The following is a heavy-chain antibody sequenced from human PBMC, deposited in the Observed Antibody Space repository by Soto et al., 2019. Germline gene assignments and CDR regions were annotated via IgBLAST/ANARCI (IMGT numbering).Heavy chain of an antibody. V-gene: IGHV3-53*01. Sequence: GGSLRFSCAASGFTVSNSYMSWVRQAPGKGLEWVSVIYSGGSTYYADSVKGRFTISRDSSKNTLYLQMNSLRAEDTAVYYCARGFQSSFGYWGQGTLVTVSS. CDR2: IYSGGST. D-gene: IGHD2-21*01. CDR3: ARGFQSSFGY. CDR1: GFTVSNSY. J-gene: IGHJ4*02.